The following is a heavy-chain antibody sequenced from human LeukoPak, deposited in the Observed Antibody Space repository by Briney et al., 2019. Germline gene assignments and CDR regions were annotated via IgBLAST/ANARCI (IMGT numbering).Heavy chain of an antibody. CDR1: GGSISSGSYY. D-gene: IGHD3-3*01. CDR3: ARDGHDFWSGPTAFDI. Sequence: SETLSLTCTVSGGSISSGSYYWSWIRQPAGKGLEWIGRIYTSGSTNYNPSLKSRVTISVDTSKNQFSLELSSVTAADTAVYYCARDGHDFWSGPTAFDIWGLGTMVTVSS. J-gene: IGHJ3*02. V-gene: IGHV4-61*02. CDR2: IYTSGST.